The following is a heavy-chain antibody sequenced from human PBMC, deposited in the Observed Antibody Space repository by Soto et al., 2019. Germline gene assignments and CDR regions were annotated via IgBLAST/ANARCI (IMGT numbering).Heavy chain of an antibody. Sequence: PGGSLRLSCAASGFTFSIYDMHWVRQATGKGLEWVSAIGTAGDTYYPGSVKGRFTISRENAKNSLYLQMNSLRAEDTAVYYCARDRRYYGSGSYPAYYYYGMDVWGQGTTVTVSS. D-gene: IGHD3-10*01. CDR1: GFTFSIYD. CDR3: ARDRRYYGSGSYPAYYYYGMDV. J-gene: IGHJ6*02. V-gene: IGHV3-13*01. CDR2: IGTAGDT.